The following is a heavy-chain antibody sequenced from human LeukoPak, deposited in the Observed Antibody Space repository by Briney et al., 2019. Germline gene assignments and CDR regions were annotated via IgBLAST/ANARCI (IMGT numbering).Heavy chain of an antibody. CDR3: AKDSSSWYGEGWFDP. V-gene: IGHV3-9*01. CDR2: NSWNSGSI. Sequence: GGSLRLSCAASGFTFDDYAMHWVRRAPGKGLEWVSGNSWNSGSIGYADSVKGRFTISRDNAKNSLYLQMNSLRAEDTALYYCAKDSSSWYGEGWFDPWGQGTLVTVSS. CDR1: GFTFDDYA. J-gene: IGHJ5*02. D-gene: IGHD6-13*01.